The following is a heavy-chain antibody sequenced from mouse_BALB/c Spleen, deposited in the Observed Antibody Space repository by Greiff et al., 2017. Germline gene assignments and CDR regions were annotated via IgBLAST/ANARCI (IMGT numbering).Heavy chain of an antibody. CDR3: ARGPDYDYIYAMDY. V-gene: IGHV1-14*01. CDR1: GYTFTSYV. Sequence: EVQLQQSGPELVKPGASVKMSCKASGYTFTSYVMHWVKQKPGQGLEWIGYINPYNDGTKYNEKFKGKATLTSDKSSSTAYMELSSLTSEDSAVYYCARGPDYDYIYAMDYWGQGTSVTVSS. D-gene: IGHD2-4*01. CDR2: INPYNDGT. J-gene: IGHJ4*01.